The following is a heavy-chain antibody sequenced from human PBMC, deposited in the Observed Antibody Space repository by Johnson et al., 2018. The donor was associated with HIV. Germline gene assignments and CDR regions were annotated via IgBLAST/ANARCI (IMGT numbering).Heavy chain of an antibody. V-gene: IGHV3-30*04. J-gene: IGHJ3*02. D-gene: IGHD6-13*01. CDR3: ASSNVVGYSNYPDAFDI. CDR1: GFTFSSYA. Sequence: QVQLVESGGGVVQPGRSLRLSCAASGFTFSSYAMHWVRQAPGKGLEWVAVISFDGRNEYYADSVKGRCTISRDNAKNSLYLQMNSLRAEDTAVYYCASSNVVGYSNYPDAFDIWGQGTMVTVSS. CDR2: ISFDGRNE.